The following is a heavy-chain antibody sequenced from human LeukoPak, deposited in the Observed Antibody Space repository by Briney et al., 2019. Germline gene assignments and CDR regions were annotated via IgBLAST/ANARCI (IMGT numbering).Heavy chain of an antibody. CDR2: INPNSGGT. CDR3: ARDLNVVVPAANKGGNAFDI. Sequence: ASVKVSCKASGHTFTGYYMHWVRQAPGQGLEWMGWINPNSGGTNYAQKFQGRVTMTRDTAISTAYMELSRLRSDDTAVYYCARDLNVVVPAANKGGNAFDIWGQGTMVTVSS. CDR1: GHTFTGYY. V-gene: IGHV1-2*02. D-gene: IGHD2-2*01. J-gene: IGHJ3*02.